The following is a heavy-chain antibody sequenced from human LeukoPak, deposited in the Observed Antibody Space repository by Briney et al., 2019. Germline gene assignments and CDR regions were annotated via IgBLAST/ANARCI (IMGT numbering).Heavy chain of an antibody. V-gene: IGHV3-30*04. CDR1: GFTFSSYA. J-gene: IGHJ6*02. CDR3: ARDNPLYGGNLYYYYGMDV. D-gene: IGHD4-23*01. CDR2: ISYDGSNK. Sequence: GSPRLSCAASGFTFSSYAMHWVRQAPGKGLEWVAVISYDGSNKYYADSVKGRFTISRDNSKNTLYLQMNSLRAEDTAVYYCARDNPLYGGNLYYYYGMDVWGQGTTVTVSS.